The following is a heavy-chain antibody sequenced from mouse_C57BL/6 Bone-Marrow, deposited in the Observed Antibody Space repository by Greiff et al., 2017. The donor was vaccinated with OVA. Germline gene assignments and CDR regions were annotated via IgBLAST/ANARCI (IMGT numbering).Heavy chain of an antibody. Sequence: QVHVKQSGPGLVQPSQSLSITCTVSGFSLTSYGVHWVRQSPGKGLEWLGVIWSGGSTDYNAAFISRLIISKDNSKSQVFFKMNSLQADDTAIYYCARNHYYGSSHSSFDYWGQGTTLTVSS. CDR2: IWSGGST. J-gene: IGHJ2*01. V-gene: IGHV2-2*01. CDR1: GFSLTSYG. D-gene: IGHD1-1*01. CDR3: ARNHYYGSSHSSFDY.